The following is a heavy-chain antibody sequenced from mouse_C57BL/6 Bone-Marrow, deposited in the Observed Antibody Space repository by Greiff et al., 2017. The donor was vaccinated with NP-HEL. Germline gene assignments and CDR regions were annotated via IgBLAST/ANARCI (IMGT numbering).Heavy chain of an antibody. D-gene: IGHD2-5*01. CDR3: ARRGSNPAWFAY. Sequence: VQLQQPGAELVRPGSSVKLSCKASGYTFTSYWMDWVKQRPGQGLEWIGNIYPSDSATHYNQKFKDKATLTVDKSSSTAYMQLSSLTSEDSAVYYCARRGSNPAWFAYWGQGTLVTVSA. CDR2: IYPSDSAT. CDR1: GYTFTSYW. J-gene: IGHJ3*01. V-gene: IGHV1-61*01.